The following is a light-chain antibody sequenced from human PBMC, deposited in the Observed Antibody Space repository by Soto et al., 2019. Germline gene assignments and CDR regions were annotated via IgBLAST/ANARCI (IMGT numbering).Light chain of an antibody. CDR1: TSNIGAGYD. Sequence: QAVVTQPPSVSGAPGQRVTISCTGSTSNIGAGYDVHWYQQLPGTAPKLLIYGNTDRPSGVPDRFSGSRSGTSASLAITGLQAEDEADYYCQSYDNSLSGCVFGGATNLTVL. J-gene: IGLJ3*02. CDR3: QSYDNSLSGCV. CDR2: GNT. V-gene: IGLV1-40*01.